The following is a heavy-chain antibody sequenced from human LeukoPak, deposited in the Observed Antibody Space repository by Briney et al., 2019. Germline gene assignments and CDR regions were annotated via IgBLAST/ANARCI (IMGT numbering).Heavy chain of an antibody. CDR2: ISGSGGST. CDR3: AKRREMATIDASTEAHY. D-gene: IGHD5-24*01. V-gene: IGHV3-23*01. Sequence: GGSLRLSCAASGLTFSSYAMSWVRQAPGEGLEWVSAISGSGGSTYYADSVKGRFTISRDNSKNTLYLQMNSLRAEDTAVYYCAKRREMATIDASTEAHYWGQGTLVTVSS. J-gene: IGHJ4*02. CDR1: GLTFSSYA.